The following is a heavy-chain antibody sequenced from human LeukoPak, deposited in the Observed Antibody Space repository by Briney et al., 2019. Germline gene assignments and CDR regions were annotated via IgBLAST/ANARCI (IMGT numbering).Heavy chain of an antibody. CDR3: ARVGSGSYGMDV. CDR1: GFTFSSYG. J-gene: IGHJ6*04. D-gene: IGHD6-19*01. CDR2: IWYDGSNK. V-gene: IGHV3-33*01. Sequence: GGSLRLSCAASGFTFSSYGMHWVRQAPGKGLEWVAVIWYDGSNKYYADSVKGRFTISRDNSKNTLYLQMNSLRAEDTAVYCCARVGSGSYGMDVWGKGTTVTVSS.